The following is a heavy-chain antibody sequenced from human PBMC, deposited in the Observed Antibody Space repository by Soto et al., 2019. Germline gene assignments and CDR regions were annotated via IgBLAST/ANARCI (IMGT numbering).Heavy chain of an antibody. CDR2: ISGSGGST. CDR3: AKGGSSWTFNWFDP. Sequence: GGSLRLSCAASGFTFSSYAMSWVRQAPGKGLEWVSAISGSGGSTYYADSVKGRFTISRDNSKNTLYLQMNSLRAEDTAVYYSAKGGSSWTFNWFDPWGQGTLVTVSS. J-gene: IGHJ5*02. CDR1: GFTFSSYA. V-gene: IGHV3-23*01. D-gene: IGHD6-13*01.